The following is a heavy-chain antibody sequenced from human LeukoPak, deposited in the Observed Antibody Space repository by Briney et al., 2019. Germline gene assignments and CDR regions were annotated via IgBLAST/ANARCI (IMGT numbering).Heavy chain of an antibody. J-gene: IGHJ3*02. D-gene: IGHD5-18*01. CDR3: ATALDTAMAYDAFNI. CDR1: GLTFSRYW. Sequence: GGSLRLSCAASGLTFSRYWMHCVRHAPGKALVWVSRINSDGSSTTYEDSVKGRFTISRDNAKNTLYLQMNSLRGEDTAVYYCATALDTAMAYDAFNIWGQGTMVTVSS. V-gene: IGHV3-74*01. CDR2: INSDGSST.